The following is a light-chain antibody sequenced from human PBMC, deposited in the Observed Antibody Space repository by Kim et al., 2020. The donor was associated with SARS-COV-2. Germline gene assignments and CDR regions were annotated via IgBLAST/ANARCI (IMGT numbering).Light chain of an antibody. V-gene: IGKV3-20*01. CDR1: QSVSSSY. Sequence: LSPGESATLSCRASQSVSSSYLAWYQQKPGQAPRLLIYGASSRATGIPDRFSGSGSGTDFTLTISRLEPEDFAMYYCQQYGSSPYTFGQGTKLEIK. CDR3: QQYGSSPYT. J-gene: IGKJ2*01. CDR2: GAS.